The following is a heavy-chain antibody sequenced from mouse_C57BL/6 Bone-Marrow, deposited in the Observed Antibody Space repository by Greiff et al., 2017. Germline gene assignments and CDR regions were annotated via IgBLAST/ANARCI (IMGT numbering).Heavy chain of an antibody. CDR1: GFTFSSYG. J-gene: IGHJ3*01. CDR2: ISSGGSYT. V-gene: IGHV5-6*01. D-gene: IGHD2-2*01. Sequence: DVHLVESGGDLVKPGGSLKLSCAASGFTFSSYGMSWVRQTPDKRLEWVATISSGGSYTYYPDSVKGRFTISRDNAKNTLYLQMSSLKSEDTAMYYCARRGYGYVSWFAYWGQGTLVTVSA. CDR3: ARRGYGYVSWFAY.